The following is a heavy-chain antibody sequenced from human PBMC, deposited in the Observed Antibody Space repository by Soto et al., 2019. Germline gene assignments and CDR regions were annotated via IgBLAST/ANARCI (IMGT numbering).Heavy chain of an antibody. V-gene: IGHV5-10-1*01. J-gene: IGHJ4*02. CDR3: ARQIYDSDTGPNFQYYFDS. CDR2: IDPSDSQT. D-gene: IGHD3-22*01. Sequence: GESLKISCKGSGYSFAVYWITWVLQKPGKGLEWMGRIDPSDSQTYYSPSFRGHVTISVTKSITTVFLQWSSLRASDTAMYYCARQIYDSDTGPNFQYYFDSWGQGTPVTVSS. CDR1: GYSFAVYW.